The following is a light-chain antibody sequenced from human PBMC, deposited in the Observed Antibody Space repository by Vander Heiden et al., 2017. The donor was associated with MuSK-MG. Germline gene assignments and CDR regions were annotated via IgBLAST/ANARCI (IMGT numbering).Light chain of an antibody. Sequence: DIVMTQFPDSLAVSLGERATINCKSSQSVLYSSNSKNYLAWYQQKPGQPPKLLFYWASTRYAGVPDRFSGSSSGKDFTLTMRSLQCGDVTVYYSELYLSIPRAFGQGTRLEMK. CDR3: ELYLSIPRA. V-gene: IGKV4-1*01. J-gene: IGKJ2*01. CDR2: WAS. CDR1: QSVLYSSNSKNY.